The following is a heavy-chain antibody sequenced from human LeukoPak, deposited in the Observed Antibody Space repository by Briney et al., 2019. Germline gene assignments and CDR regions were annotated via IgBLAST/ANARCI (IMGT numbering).Heavy chain of an antibody. Sequence: PGVSPRLSCATSGFTFSSYAMSWVRQAPGKGLEWVSAISGSGGSTYYADSVKGRFTISRDNSKNTLYLQMNSLRAEDTAVYYCASLAEFGDADYFDYWGQGTLVTVSS. CDR1: GFTFSSYA. CDR2: ISGSGGST. V-gene: IGHV3-23*01. D-gene: IGHD3-10*01. J-gene: IGHJ4*02. CDR3: ASLAEFGDADYFDY.